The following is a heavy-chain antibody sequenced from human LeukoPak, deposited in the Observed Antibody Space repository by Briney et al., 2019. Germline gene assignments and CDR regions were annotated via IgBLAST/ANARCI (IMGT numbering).Heavy chain of an antibody. J-gene: IGHJ3*02. D-gene: IGHD1-1*01. CDR3: ARPGQRNAFDI. Sequence: GGSLRLFCAASGFIFSKYWMRWVRQAPGKGREWVANIKEDGSEKHYVDSAKGRFTISRDNAKNSLYLQMNSLRAEDTAVYYCARPGQRNAFDIWGQGTMVTVSS. V-gene: IGHV3-7*01. CDR2: IKEDGSEK. CDR1: GFIFSKYW.